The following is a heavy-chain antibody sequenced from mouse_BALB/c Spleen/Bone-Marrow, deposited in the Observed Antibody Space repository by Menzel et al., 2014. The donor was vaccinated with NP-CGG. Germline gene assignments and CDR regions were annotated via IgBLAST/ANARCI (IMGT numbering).Heavy chain of an antibody. CDR1: GFTFSSYA. J-gene: IGHJ4*01. CDR2: ISSGGSN. V-gene: IGHV5-6-5*01. CDR3: AGITTVDY. Sequence: EVMLVESGGGLVKPGGSLKLSCAASGFTFSSYAMSWVRQTPEKRLEWVASISSGGSNYYPDSVKGRFTISRDNARNILYLQMSSLRSEDTAMYYCAGITTVDYWGQGTSVTVSS. D-gene: IGHD1-1*01.